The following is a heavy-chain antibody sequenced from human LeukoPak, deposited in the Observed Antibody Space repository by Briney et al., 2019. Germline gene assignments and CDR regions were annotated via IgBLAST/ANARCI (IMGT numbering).Heavy chain of an antibody. CDR1: GFTFSSYD. V-gene: IGHV3-30-3*01. Sequence: GGSLRLSCAASGFTFSSYDMHWVRQAPGKGLEWVAVISYDGSNKYYADSVKGRFTISRDNSKNTLYLQMNSLRAEDTAVYYCASAITMIVVAPGYWGQGTLVTVSS. CDR3: ASAITMIVVAPGY. CDR2: ISYDGSNK. D-gene: IGHD3-22*01. J-gene: IGHJ4*02.